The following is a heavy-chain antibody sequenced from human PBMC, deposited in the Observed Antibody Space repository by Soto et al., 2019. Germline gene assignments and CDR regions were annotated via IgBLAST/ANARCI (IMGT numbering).Heavy chain of an antibody. D-gene: IGHD3-22*01. V-gene: IGHV3-30-3*01. CDR1: GFTFSSYA. Sequence: QVQLVESGGGVVQPGRSLRLSCAASGFTFSSYAMHWVRQAPGKGLEWVAVISYDGSNKYYADSVKGRFTISRDNSKNTLYLQMNSLRAEDTAVYYCVRSTMNHPGGDAFDIWGQGTMVTVSS. J-gene: IGHJ3*02. CDR2: ISYDGSNK. CDR3: VRSTMNHPGGDAFDI.